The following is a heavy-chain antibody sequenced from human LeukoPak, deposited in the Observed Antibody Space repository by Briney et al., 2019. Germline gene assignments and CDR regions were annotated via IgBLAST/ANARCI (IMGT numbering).Heavy chain of an antibody. CDR3: AKDGSPKHVDFDY. D-gene: IGHD3-10*01. V-gene: IGHV3-30*02. CDR1: GFTFSSYG. Sequence: PGGSLRLSCAASGFTFSSYGMHWVRQAPGKGLEWVAFIRYDGSNKYYADSVKGRFTISRDNSKNTLYLQMNSLRAEDTAVYYCAKDGSPKHVDFDYWGQGTLVTVSS. CDR2: IRYDGSNK. J-gene: IGHJ4*02.